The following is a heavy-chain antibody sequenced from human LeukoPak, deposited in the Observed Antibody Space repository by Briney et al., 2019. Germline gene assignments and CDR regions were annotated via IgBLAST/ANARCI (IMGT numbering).Heavy chain of an antibody. Sequence: PSQTLSLTCTVSADSLSSGGHYWAWIRQFPGKGLESIGFIHHSGRSRHNPSLKDRVAISVDTSRKQFALKLSSVTAADTAMYYCARGGNRFGGFYFDYWGQGIQVIVSS. J-gene: IGHJ4*02. V-gene: IGHV4-31*03. CDR2: IHHSGRS. CDR1: ADSLSSGGHY. CDR3: ARGGNRFGGFYFDY. D-gene: IGHD3-10*01.